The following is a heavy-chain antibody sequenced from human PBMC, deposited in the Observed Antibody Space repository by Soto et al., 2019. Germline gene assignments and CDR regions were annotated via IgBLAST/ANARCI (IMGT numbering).Heavy chain of an antibody. CDR3: ARCYCSVGSCYACWHFDL. CDR1: GYTFTNYA. D-gene: IGHD2-15*01. Sequence: QVQLVQSGAEVKKPGASVKVSCQASGYTFTNYAIIWVRQAPGQGLEWMGWISASTRNTDQAQNFQGRVTMTIDTSTNTANMELRSLISDDTAVYYCARCYCSVGSCYACWHFDLWGRGTLVTVSS. J-gene: IGHJ2*01. CDR2: ISASTRNT. V-gene: IGHV1-18*01.